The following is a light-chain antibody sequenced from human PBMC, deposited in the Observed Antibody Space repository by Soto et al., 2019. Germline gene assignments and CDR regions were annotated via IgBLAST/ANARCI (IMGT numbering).Light chain of an antibody. J-gene: IGKJ5*01. CDR3: QQSYSTPIT. CDR1: QSISVY. CDR2: AAS. Sequence: DIQMTQSPSSLSASVGDRVTITCRASQSISVYLNWYQQKPGKAPKFLIYAASSLESGVPSRFSGSGSGTDFTLTISSLQPEDFASYFCQQSYSTPITFGPGTRLEIK. V-gene: IGKV1-39*01.